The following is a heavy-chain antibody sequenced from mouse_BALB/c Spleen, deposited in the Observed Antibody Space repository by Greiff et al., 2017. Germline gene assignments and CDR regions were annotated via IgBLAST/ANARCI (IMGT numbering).Heavy chain of an antibody. V-gene: IGHV5-6-5*01. CDR3: ARGIGNYWFAY. J-gene: IGHJ3*01. CDR1: GFTFSSYA. Sequence: DVQLVESGGGLVKPGGSLKLSCAASGFTFSSYAMSWVRQTPEKRLEWVASISSGGSTYYPDSVKGRFTISRDNARNILYLQMSSLRSEDTAMYYCARGIGNYWFAYWGQGTLVTVSA. D-gene: IGHD2-1*01. CDR2: ISSGGST.